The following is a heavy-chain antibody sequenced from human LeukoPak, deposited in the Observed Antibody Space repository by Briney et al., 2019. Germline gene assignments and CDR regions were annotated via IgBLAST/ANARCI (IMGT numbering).Heavy chain of an antibody. CDR1: GGSISSGSYY. Sequence: PSETLSLTCTVSGGSISSGSYYWGWIRQPPGKGLEWIGSIYYSGSTYYNPSLKSRVTISVDTSKNQFSLKLSSVTAADTAVYYCARGDSGIWGQGTMVTVSS. V-gene: IGHV4-39*01. CDR2: IYYSGST. CDR3: ARGDSGI. J-gene: IGHJ3*02. D-gene: IGHD6-13*01.